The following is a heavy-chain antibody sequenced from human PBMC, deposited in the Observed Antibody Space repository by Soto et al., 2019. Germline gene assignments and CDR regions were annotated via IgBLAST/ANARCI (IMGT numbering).Heavy chain of an antibody. CDR2: IKQDGSEK. Sequence: GGALRLSCAASGFTFSSYWMSWVRQAPGKGLEWVANIKQDGSEKYYVDSVKGRFTISRDNAKNSLYLQMNSLRAEDTAVYYCARDPNIVLVPAALRSYYYYYGMDVWGQGTTVTVSS. J-gene: IGHJ6*02. D-gene: IGHD2-2*01. CDR3: ARDPNIVLVPAALRSYYYYYGMDV. CDR1: GFTFSSYW. V-gene: IGHV3-7*01.